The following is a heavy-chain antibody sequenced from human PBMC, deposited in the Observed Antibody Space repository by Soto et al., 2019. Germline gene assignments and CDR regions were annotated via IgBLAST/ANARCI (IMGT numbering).Heavy chain of an antibody. CDR2: ISGSGGST. D-gene: IGHD3-22*01. CDR3: AKDKSAMYYYDSSGYSRAFDI. CDR1: GFTFSSYA. Sequence: EVQLLESGGGLVQPGGSLRLSCAASGFTFSSYAMSWVRQAPGKGLEWVSAISGSGGSTYYADSVKGRFTISRDNSKNMLYLQMNSLRAEDTAVYYCAKDKSAMYYYDSSGYSRAFDIWGQGTMVTVSS. V-gene: IGHV3-23*01. J-gene: IGHJ3*02.